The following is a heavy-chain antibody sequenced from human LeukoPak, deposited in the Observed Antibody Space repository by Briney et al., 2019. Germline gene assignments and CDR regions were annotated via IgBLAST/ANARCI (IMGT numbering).Heavy chain of an antibody. Sequence: HPGGSLRLSCVASGLTVSANYMTWVRQAPGEGLDWVSVMYSGGYTYYADSVKGRFTISRDSSKNTVYLQMNSLRVEDSAVHYCARDRRYCSGDNCYSGVDYWGQGTRVIVSS. CDR2: MYSGGYT. J-gene: IGHJ4*02. D-gene: IGHD2-15*01. CDR3: ARDRRYCSGDNCYSGVDY. CDR1: GLTVSANY. V-gene: IGHV3-53*01.